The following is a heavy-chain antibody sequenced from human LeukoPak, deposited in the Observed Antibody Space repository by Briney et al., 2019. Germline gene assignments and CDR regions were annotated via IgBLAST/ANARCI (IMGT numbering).Heavy chain of an antibody. CDR1: GFIFSTYW. V-gene: IGHV3-7*01. CDR2: IKQDGSEK. J-gene: IGHJ3*02. Sequence: GGSLRLSCAASGFIFSTYWMSWVRQAPGKGLEWLANIKQDGSEKYYVDSVKGRFTISRDNAKNSLYLQMNSLRAEDTAVYYCARDPAPPRSESSGGIWGQGTMVTVSS. D-gene: IGHD1-26*01. CDR3: ARDPAPPRSESSGGI.